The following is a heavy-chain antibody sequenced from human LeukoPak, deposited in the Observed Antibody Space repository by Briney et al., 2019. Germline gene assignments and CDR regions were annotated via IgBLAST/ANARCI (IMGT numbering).Heavy chain of an antibody. CDR2: IYWNDDK. Sequence: SGPTLVKPTQTLTLTCTFSGFSLSTSGVGVGWIRQPPGKALEWLALIYWNDDKRYGPSLKSRLTIPKDTSKNQVVLTMTNMDPVDTATYYCAHRPGYCSSTSCLDYWGQGTLVTVSS. CDR3: AHRPGYCSSTSCLDY. D-gene: IGHD2-2*01. J-gene: IGHJ4*02. CDR1: GFSLSTSGVG. V-gene: IGHV2-5*01.